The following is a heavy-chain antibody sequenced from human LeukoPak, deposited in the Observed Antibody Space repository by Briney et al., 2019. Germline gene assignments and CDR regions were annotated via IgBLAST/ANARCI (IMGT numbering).Heavy chain of an antibody. CDR2: INHSGST. CDR1: GGSFSGYS. V-gene: IGHV4-34*01. J-gene: IGHJ4*02. D-gene: IGHD1-26*01. CDR3: ARVLGGSYYYFDY. Sequence: SETLSLTCAVYGGSFSGYSWTGIRQPPGKGLEWIGEINHSGSTNYNPSLKSRVTISLDTPKNQFSLKLSSVTAADTAVYYCARVLGGSYYYFDYWGQGTLVTVSS.